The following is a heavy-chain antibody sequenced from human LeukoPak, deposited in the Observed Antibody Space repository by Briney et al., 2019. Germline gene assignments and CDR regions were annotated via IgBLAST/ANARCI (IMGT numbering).Heavy chain of an antibody. CDR2: NYPGDSDT. J-gene: IGHJ3*02. CDR1: GYSFTCYW. CDR3: ARMTAMVRGFDAFDI. V-gene: IGHV5-51*01. Sequence: GESLKISCKGSGYSFTCYWIGWVRQMPGKGLGWMGINYPGDSDTRYSPFFQGQVTISADKSISTAYLQWSSLKATDTAMYYCARMTAMVRGFDAFDIRGQGTMVTVSS. D-gene: IGHD3-10*01.